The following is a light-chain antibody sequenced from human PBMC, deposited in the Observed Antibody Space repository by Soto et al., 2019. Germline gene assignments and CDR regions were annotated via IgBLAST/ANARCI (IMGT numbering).Light chain of an antibody. V-gene: IGLV2-14*03. J-gene: IGLJ2*01. CDR3: ASRRV. Sequence: QSVLTQPASVSGSPGQSITISCTGASSDVGDYNYVSWYQQHPGKAPKLIIFDVSNRPSGISSRFSASKSANAASLTISRLQAEDEGDYYCASRRVFGGGTKLTVL. CDR2: DVS. CDR1: SSDVGDYNY.